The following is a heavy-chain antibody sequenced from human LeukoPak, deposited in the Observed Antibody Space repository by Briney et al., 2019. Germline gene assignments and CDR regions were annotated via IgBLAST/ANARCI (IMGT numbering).Heavy chain of an antibody. Sequence: RSGTWTDTGGSVSSDDWSWSRQPPGKGLEWIGYIYYSGSTNYNPSLKSRVTISVDTSKNQFSLKLSSVTAADTAVYYCARHEWGDGYWRGYYFDYWGQGTLVTVSS. CDR1: GGSVSSDD. D-gene: IGHD5-24*01. V-gene: IGHV4-59*08. J-gene: IGHJ4*02. CDR3: ARHEWGDGYWRGYYFDY. CDR2: IYYSGST.